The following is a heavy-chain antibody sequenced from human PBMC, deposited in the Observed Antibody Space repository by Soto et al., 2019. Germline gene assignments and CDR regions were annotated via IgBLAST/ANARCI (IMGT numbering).Heavy chain of an antibody. D-gene: IGHD2-21*02. CDR1: GYTLTELS. Sequence: ASVKVSCKVSGYTLTELSMHWVRQAPGKGLEWMGGFDPEDGETIYAQKFQGRVTMTGDTSTDTAYMELSSLRSEDTAVYYCATSRDCGGDCYPNAFDIWGQGTMVTVSS. J-gene: IGHJ3*02. CDR2: FDPEDGET. V-gene: IGHV1-24*01. CDR3: ATSRDCGGDCYPNAFDI.